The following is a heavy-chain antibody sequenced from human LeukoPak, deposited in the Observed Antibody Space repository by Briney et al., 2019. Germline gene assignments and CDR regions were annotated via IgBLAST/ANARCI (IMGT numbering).Heavy chain of an antibody. CDR2: ISSSSSYI. CDR3: ASEPYCTNGVCERSY. J-gene: IGHJ4*02. CDR1: GFTFSSYS. Sequence: GGSLRLSCAASGFTFSSYSMNWVRQAPGKGLEWVSSISSSSSYIYYADSVKGRFTISRDNAKNSLYLQMNSLRAEDTAVYYCASEPYCTNGVCERSYWGQGTLVTVSS. D-gene: IGHD2-8*01. V-gene: IGHV3-21*01.